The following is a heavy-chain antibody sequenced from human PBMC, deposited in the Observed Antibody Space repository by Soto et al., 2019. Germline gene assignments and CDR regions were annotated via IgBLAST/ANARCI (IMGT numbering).Heavy chain of an antibody. CDR2: INPSGGST. J-gene: IGHJ6*04. CDR1: GYTFTSYY. CDR3: ARDRDTGYCSGGSCYGVRMDV. V-gene: IGHV1-46*03. D-gene: IGHD2-15*01. Sequence: ASAKVSCKASGYTFTSYYMHWVRQAPGQGLEWMGIINPSGGSTSYAQKFQGRVTMTRDTSTSTVYMELSSLRSEDTAVYYCARDRDTGYCSGGSCYGVRMDVWGKGTTVTVSS.